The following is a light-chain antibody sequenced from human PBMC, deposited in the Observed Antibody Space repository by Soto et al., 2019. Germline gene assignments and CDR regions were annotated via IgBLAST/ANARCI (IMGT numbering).Light chain of an antibody. CDR1: QSISSS. J-gene: IGKJ2*01. CDR2: GAS. Sequence: EIVMTQSPATLSVSPGERATLSCRASQSISSSLAWYQQKPGQAPRLLSYGASTRATGIPARFSGSGSGTEFTLTISSLQSEDFAVYYCQQHNNGPTYPFGQGTKLEIK. V-gene: IGKV3-15*01. CDR3: QQHNNGPTYP.